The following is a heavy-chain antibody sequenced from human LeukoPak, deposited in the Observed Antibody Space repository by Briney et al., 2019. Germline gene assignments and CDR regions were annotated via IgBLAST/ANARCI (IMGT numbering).Heavy chain of an antibody. CDR3: AKRGVVIRVILVGFHKEAYYFDS. V-gene: IGHV3-23*01. CDR1: GIPLNNYG. D-gene: IGHD3-22*01. Sequence: GGSLRLSYTVSGIPLNNYGMSCVRQATGKGLEWVAGISDSGGRTNYADSVKGRFTISRDNPKNTLYLQINSLRAEDTAVYFCAKRGVVIRVILVGFHKEAYYFDSWGQGDLVTVSS. CDR2: ISDSGGRT. J-gene: IGHJ4*02.